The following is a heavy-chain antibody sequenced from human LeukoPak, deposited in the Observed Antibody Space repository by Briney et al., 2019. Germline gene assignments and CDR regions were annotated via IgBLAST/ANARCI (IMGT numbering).Heavy chain of an antibody. CDR3: TVVIAVAGS. V-gene: IGHV3-73*01. D-gene: IGHD6-19*01. CDR1: GFTFSGSA. Sequence: GGSLRLSCAASGFTFSGSAMHWVRQASGKGLEWVGRIRSKANSYATAYAASVKGRFTISRDDSKNTAYLQMNSLKTEDTAVYYCTVVIAVAGSWGQGTLVTVSS. J-gene: IGHJ5*02. CDR2: IRSKANSYAT.